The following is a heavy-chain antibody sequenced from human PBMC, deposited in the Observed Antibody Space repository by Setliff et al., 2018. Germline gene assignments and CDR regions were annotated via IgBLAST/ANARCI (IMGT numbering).Heavy chain of an antibody. D-gene: IGHD3-3*01. V-gene: IGHV4-61*02. CDR3: ARPYNFWSGYFDY. J-gene: IGHJ4*02. Sequence: PSETLSLTCTVSGGSISSGSYYWSWIRQPAGKGLEWIGRIYTSGSTNYNPSLKSRVTISVDTSKNQFSLKLSSVTAADTAVYYCARPYNFWSGYFDYWGQGTLVTVSS. CDR1: GGSISSGSYY. CDR2: IYTSGST.